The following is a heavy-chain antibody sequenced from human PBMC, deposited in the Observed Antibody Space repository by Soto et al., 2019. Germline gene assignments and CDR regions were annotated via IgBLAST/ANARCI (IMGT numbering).Heavy chain of an antibody. CDR2: IYPGDSDT. J-gene: IGHJ6*02. Sequence: PGESLKISCKGSGYSFTSYWIGWVRQMPGKGLEWMGIIYPGDSDTRYSPSFQGQVTISADKSISTAYLQWSSLKASDTAMYYCARHIRLGELSSHPYYGMDVWGQGTTVTVSS. V-gene: IGHV5-51*01. CDR3: ARHIRLGELSSHPYYGMDV. D-gene: IGHD3-16*02. CDR1: GYSFTSYW.